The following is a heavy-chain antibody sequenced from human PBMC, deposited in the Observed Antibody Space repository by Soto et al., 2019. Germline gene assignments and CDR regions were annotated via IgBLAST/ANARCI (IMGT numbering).Heavy chain of an antibody. Sequence: QVQLVESGGGVVQPGRSLRLSCAASGFTFSSYGMHWVRQAPGKGLEWVAVISYDGSNKYYADSVKGRFTISRDNPKNTLYLQMNSLRAEDTAVYYCAKESLDSSGYFDYWGQGTLVTVSS. CDR3: AKESLDSSGYFDY. CDR1: GFTFSSYG. J-gene: IGHJ4*02. CDR2: ISYDGSNK. D-gene: IGHD3-22*01. V-gene: IGHV3-30*18.